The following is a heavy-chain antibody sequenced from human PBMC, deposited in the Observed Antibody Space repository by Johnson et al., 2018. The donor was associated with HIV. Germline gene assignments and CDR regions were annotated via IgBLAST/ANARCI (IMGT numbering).Heavy chain of an antibody. J-gene: IGHJ3*02. V-gene: IGHV3-20*04. CDR2: INWNGGSN. CDR3: ARGTIFGEVDAFDI. D-gene: IGHD3-3*01. Sequence: VQLVESGGGVVRPGGSLRLSCAVSGFMVADYGMSWVRQVPGKGLEWVSGINWNGGSNGNAHSVEGRFTISRDNAKNSGHLQMNRLRAEDTALYYCARGTIFGEVDAFDIWGQGTVVTISS. CDR1: GFMVADYG.